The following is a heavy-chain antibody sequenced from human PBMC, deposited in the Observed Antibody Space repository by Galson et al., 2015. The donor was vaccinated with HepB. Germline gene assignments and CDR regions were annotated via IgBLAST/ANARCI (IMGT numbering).Heavy chain of an antibody. D-gene: IGHD1-7*01. J-gene: IGHJ6*02. V-gene: IGHV1-18*01. CDR2: VSGYDGSA. Sequence: SCKASGYEFNKYGPSWVRQAPGQGLEWMGWVSGYDGSANYAPKFQGRVTMTTQKSTGTAYVEMRSLTSDDTAVYYCARDSRLELQLNNYYSYGMDVWGQGTAVLVS. CDR1: GYEFNKYG. CDR3: ARDSRLELQLNNYYSYGMDV.